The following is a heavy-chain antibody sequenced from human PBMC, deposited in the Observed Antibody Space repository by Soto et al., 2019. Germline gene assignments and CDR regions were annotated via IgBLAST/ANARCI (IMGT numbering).Heavy chain of an antibody. CDR1: GFTFSSYA. J-gene: IGHJ4*02. CDR2: ISGSGGST. D-gene: IGHD6-19*01. Sequence: GGSLRLSCAASGFTFSSYAMSWVRQAPGKGLEWVSAISGSGGSTYYADSVKGRFTISRDNSKNTLYLQMNSLRAEDTAVYYCAKSPIAVAGIMSYYFDYWGQGTLVTVSS. CDR3: AKSPIAVAGIMSYYFDY. V-gene: IGHV3-23*01.